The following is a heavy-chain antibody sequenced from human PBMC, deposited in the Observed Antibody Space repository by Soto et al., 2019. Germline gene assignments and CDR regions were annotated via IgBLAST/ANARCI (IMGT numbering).Heavy chain of an antibody. D-gene: IGHD3-3*01. CDR1: GFTFSSYA. CDR2: ISYDGSNK. Sequence: QVQLVESGGGVVQPGRSLRLSCAASGFTFSSYAMHWVRQAPGKGPEWVAVISYDGSNKYYADSVKGRFTISRDNSKNTLYRQMNSLRAEDTAVYYCARDQSITIFGVGVAKSYYYYGMDVWGQGTTVTVSS. J-gene: IGHJ6*02. V-gene: IGHV3-30-3*01. CDR3: ARDQSITIFGVGVAKSYYYYGMDV.